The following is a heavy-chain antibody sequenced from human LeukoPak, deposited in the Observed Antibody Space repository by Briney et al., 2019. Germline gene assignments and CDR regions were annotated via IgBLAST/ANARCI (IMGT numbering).Heavy chain of an antibody. D-gene: IGHD5-18*01. V-gene: IGHV1-2*02. Sequence: ASVKVSCKASGYTSTGCLIHYVRQAPGQGLEWMGWIDPNSDNIRYSETFKDRVTMTRDTSTNTAYMELSWLRSDDTAVYYCARSAYNYGYVYFDHWGQGTLVIVSS. CDR3: ARSAYNYGYVYFDH. CDR2: IDPNSDNI. J-gene: IGHJ4*02. CDR1: GYTSTGCL.